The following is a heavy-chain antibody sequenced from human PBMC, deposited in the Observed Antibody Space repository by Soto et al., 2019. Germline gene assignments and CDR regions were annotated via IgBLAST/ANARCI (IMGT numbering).Heavy chain of an antibody. V-gene: IGHV3-48*01. CDR2: ISSSSSTI. CDR3: ARANYYGSPGDFDY. Sequence: GGSLRLSCAASGFTFSSYSINWVRQAPGKGLEWVLYISSSSSTIYYADSVKGRFTISRDNAKNSLYLQMNSLRAEDTAVYYCARANYYGSPGDFDYWGQGTLVTVSS. J-gene: IGHJ4*02. D-gene: IGHD3-10*01. CDR1: GFTFSSYS.